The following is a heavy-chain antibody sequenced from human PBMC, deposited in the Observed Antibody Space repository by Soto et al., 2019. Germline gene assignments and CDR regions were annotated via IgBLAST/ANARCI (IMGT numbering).Heavy chain of an antibody. J-gene: IGHJ6*02. D-gene: IGHD2-15*01. V-gene: IGHV2-5*02. Sequence: QITLKESGPTLVKPTQTLTLTCTSSGFSRSSSGVGMAWIRQPPGNALEWLALIYWDDDKRYRPSLESRLTITKDTSKHQVVLTMTNMDSVDTATYYCAYLPCSGGSCYWFSFSGMDVWGQGTTVTVSS. CDR2: IYWDDDK. CDR1: GFSRSSSGVG. CDR3: AYLPCSGGSCYWFSFSGMDV.